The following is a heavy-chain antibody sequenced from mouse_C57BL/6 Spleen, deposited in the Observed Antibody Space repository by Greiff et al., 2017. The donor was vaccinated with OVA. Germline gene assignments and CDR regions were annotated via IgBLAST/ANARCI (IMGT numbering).Heavy chain of an antibody. CDR3: ARTRYYGNYEGYFDY. J-gene: IGHJ2*01. D-gene: IGHD2-1*01. Sequence: EVQLVESGPELVKPGASVKIPCKASGYTFTDYNMDWVKQSHGKSLEWIGDINPNNGGTIYNQKFKGKATLTVDKSSSTAYMELRSLTSEDTAVYYCARTRYYGNYEGYFDYWGQGTTLTVSS. CDR2: INPNNGGT. V-gene: IGHV1-18*01. CDR1: GYTFTDYN.